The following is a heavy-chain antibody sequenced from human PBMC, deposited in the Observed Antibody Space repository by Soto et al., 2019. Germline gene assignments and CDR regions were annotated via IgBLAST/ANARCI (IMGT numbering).Heavy chain of an antibody. CDR2: IYYSGST. V-gene: IGHV4-59*01. CDR1: GGSISSYY. J-gene: IGHJ6*02. CDR3: ARVKGLSAAAGSYYYYGMDV. Sequence: SETLSLTCTVSGGSISSYYWSWIRQPPGKGLEWIGYIYYSGSTNYNPSLKSRVTISVDTSKNQFSLKLSSVTAADTAVYYCARVKGLSAAAGSYYYYGMDVWGQGTTVTVSS. D-gene: IGHD6-13*01.